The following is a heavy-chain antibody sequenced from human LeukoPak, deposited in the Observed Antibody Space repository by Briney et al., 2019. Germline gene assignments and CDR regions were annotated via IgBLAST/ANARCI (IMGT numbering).Heavy chain of an antibody. Sequence: SQTLSLTCTVSGGSISSGDYYWSWIRQPPGKGLEWIGYIYYSGSTYYNPSLKSRVTISVDTPKNQFSLKLSSVTAADTAVYYCARDPAVVTNDAFDIWGQGTMVTVSS. CDR2: IYYSGST. D-gene: IGHD4-23*01. J-gene: IGHJ3*02. CDR1: GGSISSGDYY. CDR3: ARDPAVVTNDAFDI. V-gene: IGHV4-30-4*01.